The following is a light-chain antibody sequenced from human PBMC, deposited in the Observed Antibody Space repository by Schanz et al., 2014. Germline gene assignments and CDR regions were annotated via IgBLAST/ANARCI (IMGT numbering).Light chain of an antibody. CDR2: SNN. V-gene: IGLV1-40*01. CDR3: QSYDSSLSGPNGVI. J-gene: IGLJ2*01. CDR1: SSNLGAGYD. Sequence: QSVLTQPPSVSGAPGQRVTISCTGSSSNLGAGYDVHWYQQLPGTAPKLLMYSNNQRPSGVPDRFSGSKSGTSASLAITGLQAEDEADYYCQSYDSSLSGPNGVIFGGGTKLTVL.